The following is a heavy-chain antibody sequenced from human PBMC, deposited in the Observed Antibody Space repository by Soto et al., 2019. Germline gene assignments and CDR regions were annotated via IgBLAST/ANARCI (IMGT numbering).Heavy chain of an antibody. Sequence: QVQLQQWGAGLLKPSETLSLTCAVYGGSFSGYYWSWIRQPPGKGLEWIGEINHSGSTNYNPSLKSRVTISVDTSKTQFSLKLSSVTAADTAVYYCARRVSGYYHFDYWGQGTLVTVSS. J-gene: IGHJ4*02. V-gene: IGHV4-34*01. CDR2: INHSGST. CDR1: GGSFSGYY. CDR3: ARRVSGYYHFDY. D-gene: IGHD3-22*01.